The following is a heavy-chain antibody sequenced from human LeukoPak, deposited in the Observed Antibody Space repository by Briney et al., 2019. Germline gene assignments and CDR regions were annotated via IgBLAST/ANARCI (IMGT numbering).Heavy chain of an antibody. CDR3: ASSVINSSGYLDY. Sequence: SETLSLTCAVSGGSISSGGYSWSWIRQPPGKGLEWIGYIYYSGSTNYNPSLKSRVTISVDTSKNQFSLKLSSVTAADTAMYYCASSVINSSGYLDYWGQGTLVTVSS. D-gene: IGHD6-19*01. V-gene: IGHV4-61*08. J-gene: IGHJ4*02. CDR2: IYYSGST. CDR1: GGSISSGGYS.